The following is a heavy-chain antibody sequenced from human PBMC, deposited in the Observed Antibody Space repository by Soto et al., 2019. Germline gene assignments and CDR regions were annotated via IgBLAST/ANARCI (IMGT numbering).Heavy chain of an antibody. CDR1: GSSISSSSYY. J-gene: IGHJ4*02. CDR2: IYYSGST. Sequence: SETLSLTCTVSGSSISSSSYYWGWIRQPPGKGLEWIGSIYYSGSTYYNPSLKSRVTISVDTSKNQFSLKLSSVTAADTAVYCCARQLPPIRIVVVVAAMWGPFDYWGQGTLVTVSS. CDR3: ARQLPPIRIVVVVAAMWGPFDY. V-gene: IGHV4-39*01. D-gene: IGHD2-15*01.